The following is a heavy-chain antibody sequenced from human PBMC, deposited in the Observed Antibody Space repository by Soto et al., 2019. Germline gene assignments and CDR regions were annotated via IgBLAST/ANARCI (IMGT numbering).Heavy chain of an antibody. J-gene: IGHJ5*02. CDR3: ARGHSSSWSSPSGWFDP. CDR2: IIPIFGTA. D-gene: IGHD6-13*01. CDR1: GGTFSSYA. Sequence: QVQLVQSGAEVKKPGSSVKVSCKASGGTFSSYAISWVRQAPGQGLEWMGGIIPIFGTANYAQKFQGRVTITADESTSKAYMELSSLRSEDTAVYYCARGHSSSWSSPSGWFDPWGQGTLVTVSS. V-gene: IGHV1-69*01.